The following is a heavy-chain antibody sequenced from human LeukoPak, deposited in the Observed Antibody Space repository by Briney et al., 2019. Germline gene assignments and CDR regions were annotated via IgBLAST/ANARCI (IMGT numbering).Heavy chain of an antibody. V-gene: IGHV1-2*04. J-gene: IGHJ4*02. CDR1: GYTFTGYY. CDR3: ARMMYSRGGYYFDY. Sequence: SVXXSCKASGYTFTGYYMHWVRQAPGQGLEWMGWINPNSGGTNYAQKFQGWVTMTRDTSISTAYMELSRLRSDDTAVYYCARMMYSRGGYYFDYWGQGTLVTVSS. D-gene: IGHD6-13*01. CDR2: INPNSGGT.